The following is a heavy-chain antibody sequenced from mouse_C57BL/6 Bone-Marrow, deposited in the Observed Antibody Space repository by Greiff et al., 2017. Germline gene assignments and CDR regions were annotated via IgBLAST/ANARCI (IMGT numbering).Heavy chain of an antibody. V-gene: IGHV1-20*01. CDR2: INPYNGDT. CDR3: ARSGGYSPYWYFDV. J-gene: IGHJ1*03. CDR1: GYSFTGYF. D-gene: IGHD2-3*01. Sequence: EVQLQQSGPELVKPGDSVKISCKASGYSFTGYFMNWVMQSHGKSLEWIGRINPYNGDTFYNQKFKGKATLTVVNSSNAAHMGLRSLTSADSAVYYCARSGGYSPYWYFDVWGTGTTVTVSS.